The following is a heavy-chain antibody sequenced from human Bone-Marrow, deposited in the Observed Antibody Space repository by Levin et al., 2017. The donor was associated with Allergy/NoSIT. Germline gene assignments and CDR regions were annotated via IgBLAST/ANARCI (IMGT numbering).Heavy chain of an antibody. CDR2: IYPGDSDT. J-gene: IGHJ4*02. CDR1: GYSFTSYW. Sequence: GGSLRLSCKGSGYSFTSYWIGWVRQMPGKGLEWMGIIYPGDSDTRYSPSFQGQVTISADKSISTAYLQWSSLKASDTAMYYCARWDDYSKPLFDYWGQGTLVTVSS. V-gene: IGHV5-51*01. CDR3: ARWDDYSKPLFDY. D-gene: IGHD4-11*01.